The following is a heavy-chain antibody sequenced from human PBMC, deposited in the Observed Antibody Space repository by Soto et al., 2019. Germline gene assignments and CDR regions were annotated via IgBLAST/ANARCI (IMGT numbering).Heavy chain of an antibody. CDR1: VGSISSYY. J-gene: IGHJ4*02. V-gene: IGHV4-4*07. Sequence: SETLSLTCTFSVGSISSYYWSCIRQPAGKGLEWIGRIYTSGSTNYNPSLKSRVTMSVDTSKNQFSLKLSSVTAADTAVYCCARDLYIGSFEYLEQGTLDSVS. CDR2: IYTSGST. D-gene: IGHD1-26*01. CDR3: ARDLYIGSFEY.